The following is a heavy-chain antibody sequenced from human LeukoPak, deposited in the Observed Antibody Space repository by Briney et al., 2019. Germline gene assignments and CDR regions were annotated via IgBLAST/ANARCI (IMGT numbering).Heavy chain of an antibody. J-gene: IGHJ4*02. V-gene: IGHV4-39*01. CDR1: VGSISSSNYY. CDR3: ARQGYSSGWSNYFDY. D-gene: IGHD6-19*01. CDR2: IYYSGTT. Sequence: PSETLSLTCTVSVGSISSSNYYWGWIRQPPEKGLEWIGSIYYSGTTYYNPSLKSRVTLSVDTSKNQFSLRLSSVTAADTAVYYCARQGYSSGWSNYFDYWGQGTLVTVSS.